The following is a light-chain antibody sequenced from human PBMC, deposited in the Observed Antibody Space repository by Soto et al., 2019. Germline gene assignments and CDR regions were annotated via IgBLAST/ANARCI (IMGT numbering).Light chain of an antibody. CDR2: GAS. V-gene: IGKV3-20*01. CDR1: QSVSSTY. J-gene: IGKJ2*01. Sequence: EIVLTQSPGTLSLSPGERATPSCRAIQSVSSTYLAWYRHKPGQAPRLLIYGASSRAAGIPDRFSGSGSGTDFTLTISRLEPEDFAVYYCHHFGSSRHTFGQGTKVDIK. CDR3: HHFGSSRHT.